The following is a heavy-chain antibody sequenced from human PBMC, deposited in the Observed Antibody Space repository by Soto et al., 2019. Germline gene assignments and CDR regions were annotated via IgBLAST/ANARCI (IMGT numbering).Heavy chain of an antibody. CDR1: GGSFSGYY. J-gene: IGHJ6*02. D-gene: IGHD7-27*01. Sequence: QVQLQQWGAGLLKPSETLSLTCAVYGGSFSGYYWSWIRQPPGKGLEWIGEINHSGSTNYNPSLKSRVTISVDTSKNQFSLKLSSVTAADTAVYYCARGPRTGGGYYYYGMDVWGQGTMVTVSS. CDR3: ARGPRTGGGYYYYGMDV. CDR2: INHSGST. V-gene: IGHV4-34*01.